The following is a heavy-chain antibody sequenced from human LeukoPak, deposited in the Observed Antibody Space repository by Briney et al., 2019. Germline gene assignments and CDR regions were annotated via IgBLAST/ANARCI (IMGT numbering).Heavy chain of an antibody. J-gene: IGHJ5*02. CDR1: GGSISNYC. CDR2: IYITGST. V-gene: IGHV4-4*07. Sequence: PSETLSLTCTVSGGSISNYCWSWIRQSAGKGLEWIGRIYITGSTNYNPSLKSRVTISVDTSKNQFSLKLSSVTAADTAVYYCARRSSGWYGHWYAPWGQGTLVTVSS. CDR3: ARRSSGWYGHWYAP. D-gene: IGHD6-19*01.